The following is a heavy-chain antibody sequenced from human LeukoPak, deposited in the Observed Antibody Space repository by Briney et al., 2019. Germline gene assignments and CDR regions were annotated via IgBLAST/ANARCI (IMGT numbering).Heavy chain of an antibody. J-gene: IGHJ5*02. Sequence: SETLSLTCTVSGGSISSGSHYWSSIRQPAGKGLEWIGRIYTSGSTNYNPSLKSRVTISLDTSENQFSLKLSSVTAADTAVYYCAGEVGGSWFDPWGQGTLVTVSS. V-gene: IGHV4-61*02. D-gene: IGHD1-26*01. CDR3: AGEVGGSWFDP. CDR2: IYTSGST. CDR1: GGSISSGSHY.